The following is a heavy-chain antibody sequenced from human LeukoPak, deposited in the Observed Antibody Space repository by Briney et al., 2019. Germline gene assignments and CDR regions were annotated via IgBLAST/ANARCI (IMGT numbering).Heavy chain of an antibody. CDR3: ARVFASTHCDY. Sequence: PSETLSLTCTVSGGSISSSSYYWGWIRQPPGKGLEWIGSIYYSGSTYYNPSLKSRVTISVDTSKNQFSLKLSSVTAADTAVYYCARVFASTHCDYWGQGTLVTVSS. D-gene: IGHD2-2*01. CDR1: GGSISSSSYY. CDR2: IYYSGST. V-gene: IGHV4-39*07. J-gene: IGHJ4*02.